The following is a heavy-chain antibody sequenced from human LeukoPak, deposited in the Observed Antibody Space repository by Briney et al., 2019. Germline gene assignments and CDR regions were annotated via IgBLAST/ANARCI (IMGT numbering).Heavy chain of an antibody. V-gene: IGHV1-69*13. CDR1: GGTFSSYA. CDR2: IIPIFGTA. Sequence: SVKVSCKASGGTFSSYAISWVRQAPGQGLEWMGGIIPIFGTANYAQKFQGRVTITADESTSTAYMELSSLRSEDTAVYYCARVRGGDSRYYYYYMDVWGKGTTVTISS. J-gene: IGHJ6*03. D-gene: IGHD2-21*02. CDR3: ARVRGGDSRYYYYYMDV.